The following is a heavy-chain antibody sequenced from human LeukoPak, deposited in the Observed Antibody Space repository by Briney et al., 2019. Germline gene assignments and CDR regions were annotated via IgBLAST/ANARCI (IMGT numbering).Heavy chain of an antibody. CDR1: GFTFNDYA. J-gene: IGHJ4*02. CDR2: ISGGGDST. V-gene: IGHV3-43*02. Sequence: GGSLRLSCAASGFTFNDYAIHWVRQAPGKGLEWVSLISGGGDSTYYADSVKGRFTISRDNSKNSLYLQMNSLSTEDTAFYYCVKDRPDYDFWTGYYDPHAFDIWGQGTLVTVSS. D-gene: IGHD3-3*01. CDR3: VKDRPDYDFWTGYYDPHAFDI.